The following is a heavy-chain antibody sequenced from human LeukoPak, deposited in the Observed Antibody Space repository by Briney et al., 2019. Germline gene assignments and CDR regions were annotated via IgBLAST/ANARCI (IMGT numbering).Heavy chain of an antibody. V-gene: IGHV3-23*01. J-gene: IGHJ1*01. D-gene: IGHD2-21*02. CDR2: ISGRGGST. CDR1: GFTFSSYA. Sequence: GGSLRLACAAAGFTFSSYAMSWVRQAPGEGLEWGSAISGRGGSTYYADSVKGRFTISRDNSKNTLYLQMNSLRADDTAVYYCAKDLKYCGGDCYEYFQHWGQGTLVTVSS. CDR3: AKDLKYCGGDCYEYFQH.